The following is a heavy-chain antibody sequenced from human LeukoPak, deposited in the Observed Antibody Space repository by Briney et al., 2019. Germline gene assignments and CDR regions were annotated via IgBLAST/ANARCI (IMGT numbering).Heavy chain of an antibody. D-gene: IGHD2-15*01. CDR3: NGWHISGVSYSNV. J-gene: IGHJ4*02. Sequence: GGSLTLSCTASGLTFGEYSMSWLRQAPGKGLEWVGFIRKQDGTTEYAASVRGRFTISRDESNRIAYLQMNSLKTEDTAVYHCNGWHISGVSYSNVWGQGTLVTVSS. V-gene: IGHV3-49*03. CDR2: IRKQDGTT. CDR1: GLTFGEYS.